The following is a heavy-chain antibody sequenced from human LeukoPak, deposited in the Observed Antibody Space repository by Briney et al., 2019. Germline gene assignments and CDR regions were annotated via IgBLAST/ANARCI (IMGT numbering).Heavy chain of an antibody. CDR2: IYHSGST. J-gene: IGHJ4*02. CDR3: AREGYCGGDCYDTPFDY. V-gene: IGHV4-4*02. CDR1: GGSISSSNW. D-gene: IGHD2-21*02. Sequence: PSETLSLTCAVSGGSISSSNWWSWVRQPPGKGLEWIGEIYHSGSTNYNPSLKSRVTISVGKSKNQFSLKLSSVTAADTAVYYCAREGYCGGDCYDTPFDYWGQGTLVTVSS.